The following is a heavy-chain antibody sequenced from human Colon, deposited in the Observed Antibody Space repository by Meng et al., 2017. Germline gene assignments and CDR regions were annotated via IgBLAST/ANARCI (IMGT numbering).Heavy chain of an antibody. D-gene: IGHD3-10*01. CDR3: VRNGGSGDY. J-gene: IGHJ4*02. Sequence: SETLSLTCTVSGYSISSGYYWGWIRQPPGKGLEWIGSIYHSGNTYYNPSLRSRLTISVDTSKNQFSLKVISVTAADTAIYYCVRNGGSGDYWGQGTLVTVSS. CDR2: IYHSGNT. V-gene: IGHV4-38-2*02. CDR1: GYSISSGYY.